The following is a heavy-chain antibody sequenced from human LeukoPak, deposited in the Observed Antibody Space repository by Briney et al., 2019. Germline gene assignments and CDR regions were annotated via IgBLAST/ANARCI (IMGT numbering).Heavy chain of an antibody. CDR1: GGSFSGYY. CDR3: ARGYLWFGELLLSQSDSVYLDY. J-gene: IGHJ4*02. CDR2: IYYSGST. Sequence: SETLSLTCAVYGGSFSGYYWGWIRQPPGKGLEWIGRIYYSGSTYYNPSLKSRVTISVDTSKNQFSLKLSSVTAADTAVYYCARGYLWFGELLLSQSDSVYLDYWGQGALVTVSS. D-gene: IGHD3-10*01. V-gene: IGHV4-34*01.